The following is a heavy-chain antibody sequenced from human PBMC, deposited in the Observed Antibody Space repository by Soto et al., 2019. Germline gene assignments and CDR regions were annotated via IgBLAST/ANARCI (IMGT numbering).Heavy chain of an antibody. J-gene: IGHJ4*02. V-gene: IGHV3-23*01. D-gene: IGHD3-9*01. CDR1: GFTFTSYG. CDR2: IRGDGGQT. Sequence: PGGSLRLSCTASGFTFTSYGMRWVRPAPGKGLRWVSTIRGDGGQTHYTDSVKGRFSISRDNSKNKVYLQMDSLRAEDTAMYFCARDVGLDSDDFFAHWGQGTQVTAPQ. CDR3: ARDVGLDSDDFFAH.